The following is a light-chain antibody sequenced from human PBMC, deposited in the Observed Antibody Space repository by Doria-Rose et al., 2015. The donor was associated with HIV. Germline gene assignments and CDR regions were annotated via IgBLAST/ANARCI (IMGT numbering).Light chain of an antibody. CDR1: QDISSY. J-gene: IGKJ2*02. V-gene: IGKV1-9*01. Sequence: TQTPSSLSASVGDRVTITCRASQDISSYLAWYQQKPGKAPKLLIYAASALQTGVPSRLSGSGSGTEFTLTITSLQPEDFATYYCQQLDTYPRTFGQGSKLEIK. CDR3: QQLDTYPRT. CDR2: AAS.